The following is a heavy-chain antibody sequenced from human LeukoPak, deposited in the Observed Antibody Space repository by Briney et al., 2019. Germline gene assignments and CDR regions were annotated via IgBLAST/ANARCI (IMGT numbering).Heavy chain of an antibody. J-gene: IGHJ5*02. V-gene: IGHV1-69*01. D-gene: IGHD6-19*01. CDR3: ARDPSYGRQWLGNWFDP. Sequence: SVKVSCKASWGTFSSYAISWVRQAPGQGLEWMGGIIPIFGTANYAQKFQGRVTITADESTSTAYMELSSLRSEDTAVYYCARDPSYGRQWLGNWFDPWGQGTLVTVSS. CDR2: IIPIFGTA. CDR1: WGTFSSYA.